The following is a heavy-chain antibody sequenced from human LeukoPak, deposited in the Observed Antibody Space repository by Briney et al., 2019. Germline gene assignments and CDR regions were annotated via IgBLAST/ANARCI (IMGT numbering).Heavy chain of an antibody. D-gene: IGHD3-3*01. CDR3: ARLRFLEWLSTRWFDP. J-gene: IGHJ5*02. CDR2: INHSGST. CDR1: GGSFSGYY. V-gene: IGHV4-34*01. Sequence: SETLSLTCAVYGGSFSGYYWSWIRQPPWKGLEWIGEINHSGSTNYNPSLKSRVTISVDTSKNQFSLKLSSVTAADTAVYYCARLRFLEWLSTRWFDPWGQGTLVTVSS.